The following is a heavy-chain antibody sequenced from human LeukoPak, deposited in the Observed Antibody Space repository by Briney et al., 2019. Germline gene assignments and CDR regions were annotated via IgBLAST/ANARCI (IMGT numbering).Heavy chain of an antibody. Sequence: GESLKISCQGSGDTFATYWIAWVRQMPGKGLELMGSIFPFDSDTRYSPSFQGQVTISADKSISTAYLQWSSLKASDTAMYYCARGESAATVYFDYWGQGTLVTVSS. CDR3: ARGESAATVYFDY. D-gene: IGHD6-13*01. J-gene: IGHJ4*02. V-gene: IGHV5-51*01. CDR2: IFPFDSDT. CDR1: GDTFATYW.